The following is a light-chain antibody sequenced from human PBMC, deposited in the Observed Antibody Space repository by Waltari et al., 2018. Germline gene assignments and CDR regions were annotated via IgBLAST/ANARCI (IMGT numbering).Light chain of an antibody. CDR3: QNYNRLPAT. Sequence: VVLTQAPGTLSLSPGERATPFCSASQSIGTYLTWYQHKPGQAPRLLIYHTSVRATGIPDRFSGTGSGTDFSLTISRLEPEDFAVYYCQNYNRLPATFGQGTKVEIK. CDR2: HTS. CDR1: QSIGTY. V-gene: IGKV3-20*01. J-gene: IGKJ1*01.